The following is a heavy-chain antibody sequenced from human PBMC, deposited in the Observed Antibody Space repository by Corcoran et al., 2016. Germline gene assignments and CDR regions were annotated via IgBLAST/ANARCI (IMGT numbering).Heavy chain of an antibody. D-gene: IGHD2-2*01. CDR2: IIPIFGTA. V-gene: IGHV1-69*01. CDR1: GGTFSSYA. CDR3: AIDGRYCSSTSCYYPNYYYYGMDV. J-gene: IGHJ6*02. Sequence: QVQLVQSGAEVKKPGSSVKVSCTASGGTFSSYAISWVRQAPGQGLEWMGGIIPIFGTANYAQKFQGRVTITADEATSTAYMELSSRRSEDKAVYYGAIDGRYCSSTSCYYPNYYYYGMDVWGQGTTVTVSS.